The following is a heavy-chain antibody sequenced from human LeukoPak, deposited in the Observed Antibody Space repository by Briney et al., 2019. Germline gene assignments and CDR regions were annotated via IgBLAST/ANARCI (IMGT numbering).Heavy chain of an antibody. V-gene: IGHV3-72*01. CDR1: GFSFSDHY. CDR2: TRNKANSYIT. J-gene: IGHJ4*02. D-gene: IGHD1-14*01. Sequence: GGSLRLSWAASGFSFSDHYMDWVRQAPGKGLEWVGRTRNKANSYITEYAASVKGRFIISRDDSKNSLYLQMSGLKTEDTAVYYCARVYGTTWDSHHLDHWGQGTLVTVSS. CDR3: ARVYGTTWDSHHLDH.